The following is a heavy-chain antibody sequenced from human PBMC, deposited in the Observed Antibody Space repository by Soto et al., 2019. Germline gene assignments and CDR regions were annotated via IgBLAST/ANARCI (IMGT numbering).Heavy chain of an antibody. CDR1: GFTFSSYG. CDR3: ARGGLQGVYYGMDV. CDR2: IWYDGSNQ. V-gene: IGHV3-33*01. D-gene: IGHD4-4*01. J-gene: IGHJ6*02. Sequence: QVQLVESGGVMVQPGRSLRLSCAASGFTFSSYGMHWVRQAPGKGLEWVAIIWYDGSNQYYADSVKGRFTISRDNSKNTLYLQMNSLRAEDTAVYYCARGGLQGVYYGMDVWGQGTTVTVSS.